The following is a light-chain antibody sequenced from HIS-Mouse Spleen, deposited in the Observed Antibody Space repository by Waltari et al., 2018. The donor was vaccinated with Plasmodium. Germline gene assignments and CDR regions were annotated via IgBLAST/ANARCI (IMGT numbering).Light chain of an antibody. CDR2: QDS. V-gene: IGLV3-1*01. J-gene: IGLJ2*01. CDR3: QAWDSSTVV. Sequence: SYELTQPPSVSVSPGQTARITCPGDTLGDQYSCWYQQKPGQSPVLVIYQDSKRPSGNPEGFAGSNSGNTATLTISGTQAMDEADYYCQAWDSSTVVFGGGTKLTVL. CDR1: TLGDQY.